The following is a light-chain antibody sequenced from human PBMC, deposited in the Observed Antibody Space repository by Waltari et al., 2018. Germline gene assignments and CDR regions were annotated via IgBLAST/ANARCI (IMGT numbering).Light chain of an antibody. V-gene: IGLV2-8*01. J-gene: IGLJ2*01. CDR1: SSAGGGYHY. Sequence: QSALTQPPSESGSPGPSVTISCTGPSSAGGGYHYVSWYHQHPGKAPKLMIYEVSKRPSGVPDRCSGSKSGNTASLTVSGLQAEDEADYYCSSYAGSNNLVFGGGTKLTVL. CDR3: SSYAGSNNLV. CDR2: EVS.